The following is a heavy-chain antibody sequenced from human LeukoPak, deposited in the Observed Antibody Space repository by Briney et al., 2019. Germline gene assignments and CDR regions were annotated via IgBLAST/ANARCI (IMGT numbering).Heavy chain of an antibody. J-gene: IGHJ5*02. CDR1: GYSFSNFH. CDR3: ARTPPKGDIDT. CDR2: VSPKTGDR. V-gene: IGHV1-8*01. D-gene: IGHD2-21*02. Sequence: PEASVKVSCKASGYSFSNFHINWVRQASGHGLEWIGWVSPKTGDRGYALKFQGRVTMTSDSSEATVYMEVRSLTSEDTAVYYCARTPPKGDIDTWGQGTMVTVSS.